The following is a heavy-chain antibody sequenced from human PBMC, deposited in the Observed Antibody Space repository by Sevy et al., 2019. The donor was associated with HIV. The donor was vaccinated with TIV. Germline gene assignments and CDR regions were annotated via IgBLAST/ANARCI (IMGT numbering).Heavy chain of an antibody. CDR3: GRGADYYDSSGANCGY. CDR2: IWYDGSNK. CDR1: GFTFSKYG. D-gene: IGHD3-22*01. Sequence: GGSLRLSCAASGFTFSKYGMHWVRQAPGKGLEWVALIWYDGSNKYYADSVKGRFTISRDNSKNTLYLQMNSLRAEDTAAYYCGRGADYYDSSGANCGYWGQGTLVTVSS. V-gene: IGHV3-33*01. J-gene: IGHJ4*02.